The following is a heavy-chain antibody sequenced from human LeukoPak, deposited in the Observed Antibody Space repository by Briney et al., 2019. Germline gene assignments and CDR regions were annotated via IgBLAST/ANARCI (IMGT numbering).Heavy chain of an antibody. CDR2: ISSSSYI. V-gene: IGHV3-21*01. J-gene: IGHJ4*02. Sequence: GGTLRLSWAASGFTFSSYSMNWVRQAPGKGLVWVSSISSSSYIYYADSVKGRFTISRDNAKNSLYLQMNSLRAEDTAVYYCARDYGDYSYYFDYWGQGTLVTVSS. D-gene: IGHD4-17*01. CDR3: ARDYGDYSYYFDY. CDR1: GFTFSSYS.